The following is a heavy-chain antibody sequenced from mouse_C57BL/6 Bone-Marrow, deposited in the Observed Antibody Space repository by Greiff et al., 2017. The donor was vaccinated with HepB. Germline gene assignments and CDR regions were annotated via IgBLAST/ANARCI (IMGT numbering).Heavy chain of an antibody. Sequence: QVQLQQSGAELVRPGTSVKVSCKASGYAFTNYLIEWVKQRPGQGLEWIGVINPGSGGTNYNEKFKGKATLTADKSSSTAYMQLSSLTSEDSAVYLCAREAVGDYGSSGFDDWGQGTTLTVSS. CDR3: AREAVGDYGSSGFDD. J-gene: IGHJ2*01. V-gene: IGHV1-54*01. D-gene: IGHD1-1*01. CDR2: INPGSGGT. CDR1: GYAFTNYL.